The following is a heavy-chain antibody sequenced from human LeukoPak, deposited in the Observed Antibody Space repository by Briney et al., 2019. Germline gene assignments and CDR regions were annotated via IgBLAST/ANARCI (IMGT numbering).Heavy chain of an antibody. J-gene: IGHJ2*01. Sequence: PSQTLSLTCTVSSGSISSGGYYWSWIRQPPGKGLEWIGYIYHSGGTYYNPSLKSRVTISIDRSKNQFSLKLSSVTAADTAVYYCARDTSGVGSMKYNRKVIWYFDLWGRGTLVTVSS. CDR3: ARDTSGVGSMKYNRKVIWYFDL. CDR2: IYHSGGT. D-gene: IGHD1-14*01. CDR1: SGSISSGGYY. V-gene: IGHV4-30-2*01.